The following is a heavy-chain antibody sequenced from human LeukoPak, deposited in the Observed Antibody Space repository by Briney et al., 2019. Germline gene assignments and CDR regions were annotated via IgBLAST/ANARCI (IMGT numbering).Heavy chain of an antibody. Sequence: TGGSLRLSCAASGFTFSTHGMHWVRQAPGKGLEWVTFIRYDGINKYYADSVKGRFTISRDSFKNTLYLQMNSLRAEDTAVYYCARDLSGVTGYTYGRGIDYWGQGTLVTVSS. CDR3: ARDLSGVTGYTYGRGIDY. D-gene: IGHD5-18*01. CDR1: GFTFSTHG. V-gene: IGHV3-30*02. CDR2: IRYDGINK. J-gene: IGHJ4*02.